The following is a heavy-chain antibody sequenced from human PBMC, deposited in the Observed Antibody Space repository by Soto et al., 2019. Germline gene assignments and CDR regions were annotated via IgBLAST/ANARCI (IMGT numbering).Heavy chain of an antibody. Sequence: EVQLVESGGGLVQPGGSLRLSCTASGFTFSSYWMSWVRQAPGKGLGWEANIKEDGSGKYYVDSVKGRFSISRDNARNSLYLQMNSLRVEDTAVYYCVRVGRLGGYWGQGALVTVSS. CDR1: GFTFSSYW. J-gene: IGHJ4*02. CDR2: IKEDGSGK. CDR3: VRVGRLGGY. V-gene: IGHV3-7*03. D-gene: IGHD3-16*01.